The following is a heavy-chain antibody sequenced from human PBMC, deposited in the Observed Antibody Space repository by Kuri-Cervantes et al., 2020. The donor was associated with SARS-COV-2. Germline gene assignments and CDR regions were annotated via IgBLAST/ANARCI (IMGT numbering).Heavy chain of an antibody. CDR2: ISSSSSQR. J-gene: IGHJ3*02. V-gene: IGHV3-21*01. CDR1: GFTFSTYS. D-gene: IGHD6-13*01. CDR3: AKIPIIAAAGADAFDI. Sequence: GGSLRLSCAASGFTFSTYSMTWVRQAPGKGLEWVSSISSSSSQRYYADSVKGRFTISRDNSKNTLYLQMNSLRAEDTAVYYCAKIPIIAAAGADAFDIWGQGTMVTVSS.